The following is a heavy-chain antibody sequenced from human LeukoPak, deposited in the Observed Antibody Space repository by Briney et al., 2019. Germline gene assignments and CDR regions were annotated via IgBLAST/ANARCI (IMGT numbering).Heavy chain of an antibody. CDR1: GFTFSNYG. Sequence: GGSLRLSCAASGFTFSNYGMSWVRQAPGKGLEWVSAISGSGNSPYYADSVKGRFTISRDNSKNTLYLQMNSLRAEDTAVYYCAKDNYYYYMDVWGKGTTVTVSS. V-gene: IGHV3-23*01. CDR3: AKDNYYYYMDV. J-gene: IGHJ6*03. CDR2: ISGSGNSP.